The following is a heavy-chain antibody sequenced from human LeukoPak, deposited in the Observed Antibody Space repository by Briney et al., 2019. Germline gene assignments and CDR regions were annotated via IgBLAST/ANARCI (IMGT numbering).Heavy chain of an antibody. CDR3: AKEEVGSSGLGGFDI. V-gene: IGHV3-30*18. D-gene: IGHD6-19*01. Sequence: GTSLRLSCAASGLSLSSNIMHWVRQTPGKGLEWVAHTSCDGSIQYYGDSVKGRFTISRDNSKNTLYLEMSSLRPDDTAVYYCAKEEVGSSGLGGFDIWGQGTMVTVSS. CDR1: GLSLSSNI. J-gene: IGHJ3*02. CDR2: TSCDGSIQ.